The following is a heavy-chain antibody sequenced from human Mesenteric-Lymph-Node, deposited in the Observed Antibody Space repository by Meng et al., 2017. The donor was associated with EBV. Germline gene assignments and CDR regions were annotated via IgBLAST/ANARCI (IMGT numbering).Heavy chain of an antibody. CDR2: IFNSGST. J-gene: IGHJ5*02. D-gene: IGHD2/OR15-2a*01. CDR1: GDSVSSTRCY. CDR3: ARVSGPYYSPWFDP. Sequence: GQLKESGPGLVKPSETLSLTCTVSGDSVSSTRCYWSWIRQPPGRGLEWIGYIFNSGSTNYNPSLRSRATISVDTSRNQFSLTLNSVTAADTAVYYCARVSGPYYSPWFDPWGQGSLVTVSS. V-gene: IGHV4-61*01.